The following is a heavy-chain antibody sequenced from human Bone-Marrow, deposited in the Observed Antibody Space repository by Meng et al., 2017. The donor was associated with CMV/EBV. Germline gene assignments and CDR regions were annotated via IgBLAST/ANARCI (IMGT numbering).Heavy chain of an antibody. J-gene: IGHJ4*02. V-gene: IGHV1-46*01. CDR1: GYTFTSYY. Sequence: ASVKVSCKASGYTFTSYYMHWVRQAPGQGLEWMGIINPSGGSTSYAQKFQGRVTITADKSTSTAYMELSSLRSEDTAVYYCARAGIAELRFLEGPIGYWGQGTLVTVSS. D-gene: IGHD3-3*01. CDR3: ARAGIAELRFLEGPIGY. CDR2: INPSGGST.